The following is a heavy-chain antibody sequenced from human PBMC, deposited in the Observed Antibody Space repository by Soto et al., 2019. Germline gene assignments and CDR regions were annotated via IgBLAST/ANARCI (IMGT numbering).Heavy chain of an antibody. CDR3: ARLEYYYGSGSYYNWFDP. D-gene: IGHD3-10*01. V-gene: IGHV5-51*03. CDR1: GYSFTRYW. CDR2: IYPGDSDT. Sequence: EVQLVQSGAEVKKPGESLKISCKGSGYSFTRYWIGWVRQMPGKGLEWMGIIYPGDSDTRYSPSFQGQVTISADKSISTAYRQWSSLKASDTAMYYCARLEYYYGSGSYYNWFDPWGQGTLVTVSS. J-gene: IGHJ5*02.